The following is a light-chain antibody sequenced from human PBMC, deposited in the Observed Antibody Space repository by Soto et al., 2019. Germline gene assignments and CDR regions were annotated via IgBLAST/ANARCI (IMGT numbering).Light chain of an antibody. Sequence: EIALTQSPATLSLSPGETATLSCRAGQSINNYLAWYQQKPGQAPRLLIFDASNRATGISARFSGSGSGTDFTLTISSLEPEDSAVYYCHHRNNWPPSWTFGQGTKVEIK. CDR2: DAS. CDR1: QSINNY. J-gene: IGKJ1*01. V-gene: IGKV3-11*01. CDR3: HHRNNWPPSWT.